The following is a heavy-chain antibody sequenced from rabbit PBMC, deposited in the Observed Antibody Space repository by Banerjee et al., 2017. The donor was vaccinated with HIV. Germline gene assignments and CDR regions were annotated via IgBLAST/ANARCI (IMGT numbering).Heavy chain of an antibody. J-gene: IGHJ4*01. Sequence: QSLEESGGDLVKPGASLTLTCTASGFSFSDNYWICWVRQAPGKGLGWIACIDTGTGDTYYASWAKGRFTISKTSSTTVTLQMTSLTAADTATYFCARMPWADYAGYGSYFFNLWGPGTLVTVS. CDR2: IDTGTGDT. CDR1: GFSFSDNYW. CDR3: ARMPWADYAGYGSYFFNL. D-gene: IGHD7-1*01. V-gene: IGHV1S40*01.